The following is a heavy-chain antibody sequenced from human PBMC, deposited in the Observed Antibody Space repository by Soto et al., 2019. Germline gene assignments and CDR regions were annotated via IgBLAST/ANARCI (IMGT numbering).Heavy chain of an antibody. D-gene: IGHD3-16*01. Sequence: QVQLVESGGGVVQPGKSLRLSCATSGFTFSSYGMLWLRQAPGKGLEWVAVIWFDGSKIYYRDSVKGRIIISRDSSTNTLYLQMNSLRAEDTAVYYCVRDLGRWPQSYFDYWGQGTLVTVAS. CDR2: IWFDGSKI. J-gene: IGHJ4*02. CDR3: VRDLGRWPQSYFDY. CDR1: GFTFSSYG. V-gene: IGHV3-33*01.